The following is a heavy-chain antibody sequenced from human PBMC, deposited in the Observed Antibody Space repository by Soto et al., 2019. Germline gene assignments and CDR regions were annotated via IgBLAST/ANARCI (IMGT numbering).Heavy chain of an antibody. Sequence: GGSLSLSCAASGFSFTSYSMNWVRQAPGEGLEWVSSISSSSSYIYYADSVKGRFTISRDNAKNSLYLQMNSLRAEDTAVYYCASQIAVAGFYYYYYMDVWGKGTTVTVSS. CDR3: ASQIAVAGFYYYYYMDV. CDR1: GFSFTSYS. D-gene: IGHD6-19*01. CDR2: ISSSSSYI. V-gene: IGHV3-21*01. J-gene: IGHJ6*03.